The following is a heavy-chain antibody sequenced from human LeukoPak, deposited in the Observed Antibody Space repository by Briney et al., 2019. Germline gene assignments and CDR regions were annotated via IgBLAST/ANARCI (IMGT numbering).Heavy chain of an antibody. V-gene: IGHV3-30-3*01. Sequence: PGGSLRLSCAASGFTFSSYAMHWVRQAPGKGLEWVAVISYDGSNKYYADSVKGRFTISRDNSKNALYLQMNSLRAEDTAVYYCARSRAGLLWFGESLDYWGQGTLVTVSS. J-gene: IGHJ4*02. D-gene: IGHD3-10*01. CDR3: ARSRAGLLWFGESLDY. CDR2: ISYDGSNK. CDR1: GFTFSSYA.